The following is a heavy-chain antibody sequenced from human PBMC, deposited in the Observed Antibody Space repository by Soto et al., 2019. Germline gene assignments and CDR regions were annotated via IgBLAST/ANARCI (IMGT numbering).Heavy chain of an antibody. J-gene: IGHJ2*01. D-gene: IGHD6-13*01. CDR1: GFTFTDYF. CDR2: ITNSGTYT. V-gene: IGHV3-11*06. CDR3: ARGGQAATGTNYWYFDL. Sequence: GGSLRLSCAASGFTFTDYFMTWIRQAPGKGLEWISFITNSGTYTDYADSVKGRFTISRDNAKNSPYLQMNSLRDDDTAVYYCARGGQAATGTNYWYFDLWGRGTLVTVSS.